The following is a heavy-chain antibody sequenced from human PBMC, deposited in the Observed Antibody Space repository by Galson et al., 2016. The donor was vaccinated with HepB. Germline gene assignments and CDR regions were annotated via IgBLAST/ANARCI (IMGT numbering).Heavy chain of an antibody. Sequence: SLRLSCAASGFTFDSYAMNWVRQAPGKGLEWVSTISGSGGSTYYADSVQGRFIISRDNSKNTLYLQLNSLRAEDTAIYYCEFEYFAWFRSGDSSLDYWGQGTLVTVSS. V-gene: IGHV3-23*01. D-gene: IGHD3-9*01. CDR1: GFTFDSYA. J-gene: IGHJ4*02. CDR3: EFEYFAWFRSGDSSLDY. CDR2: ISGSGGST.